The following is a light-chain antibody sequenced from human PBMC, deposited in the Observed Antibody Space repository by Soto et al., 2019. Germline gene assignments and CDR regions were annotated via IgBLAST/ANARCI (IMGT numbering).Light chain of an antibody. Sequence: EIVLTQSPGTLSLSPGERATLSCRASQSVSSSYLAWYQQKPGRAPRLLIHGASSRATGIPDRFSGSGSGTDFTLTISRLEPEDFAVYYCQQYGSSPPNTFGQGTKLEMK. CDR2: GAS. CDR1: QSVSSSY. J-gene: IGKJ2*01. CDR3: QQYGSSPPNT. V-gene: IGKV3-20*01.